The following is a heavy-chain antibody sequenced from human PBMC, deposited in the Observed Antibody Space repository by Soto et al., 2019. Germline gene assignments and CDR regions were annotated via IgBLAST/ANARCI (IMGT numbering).Heavy chain of an antibody. Sequence: QVQLVQSGAEVKKPGSSVKVSCKASGGTFSSYTISWVRQAPGQGLEWMGRIIPILGIANYAQKFQGRVTITADKATSTAYMELSSLRSEDTAVYYCARSGAGTTRYGMDVWGQGTTVTVSS. CDR1: GGTFSSYT. J-gene: IGHJ6*02. CDR3: ARSGAGTTRYGMDV. V-gene: IGHV1-69*02. CDR2: IIPILGIA. D-gene: IGHD1-1*01.